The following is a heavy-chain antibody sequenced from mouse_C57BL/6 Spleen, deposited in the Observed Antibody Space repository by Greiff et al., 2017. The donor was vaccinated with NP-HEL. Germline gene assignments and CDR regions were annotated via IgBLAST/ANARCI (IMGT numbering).Heavy chain of an antibody. D-gene: IGHD2-5*01. J-gene: IGHJ1*03. V-gene: IGHV1-82*01. Sequence: VQLQQSGPELVKPGASVKISCKASGYAFSSSWMNWVKQRPGKGLEWIGRIYPGDGDTNYNGKFKGKATLTADKSSSTAYMQLSSLTSEDSAVYFCARWDYYSTYFDVWGTGTTVTVSS. CDR1: GYAFSSSW. CDR2: IYPGDGDT. CDR3: ARWDYYSTYFDV.